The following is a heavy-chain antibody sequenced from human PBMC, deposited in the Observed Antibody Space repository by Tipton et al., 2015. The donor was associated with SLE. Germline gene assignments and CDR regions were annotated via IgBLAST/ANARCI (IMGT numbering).Heavy chain of an antibody. Sequence: LRLSCAVSRGSFSGYSWNWIRQSPGKGLEWIGAISHSGTTEYNPSLKSRATFSLDTSKNQFSLSLSFVTAADTAVYYCARGVAGYFYYCYMDVWGKGTTVSISS. J-gene: IGHJ6*03. CDR1: RGSFSGYS. V-gene: IGHV4-34*01. CDR3: ARGVAGYFYYCYMDV. CDR2: ISHSGTT.